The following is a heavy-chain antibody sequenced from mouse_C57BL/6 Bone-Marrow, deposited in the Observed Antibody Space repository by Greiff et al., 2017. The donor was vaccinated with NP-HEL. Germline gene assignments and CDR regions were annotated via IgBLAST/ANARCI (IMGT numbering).Heavy chain of an antibody. J-gene: IGHJ3*01. CDR2: ISSGSSTI. CDR3: ARQEDYYGSSYGFAY. D-gene: IGHD1-1*01. CDR1: GFTFSDYG. Sequence: EVKLVESGGGLVKPGGSLKLSCAASGFTFSDYGMHWVRQAPEKGLEWVAYISSGSSTIYYADTVKGRFTISRDNAKNTLFLQMTSLRSEDTAMYYCARQEDYYGSSYGFAYWGQGTLVTVSA. V-gene: IGHV5-17*01.